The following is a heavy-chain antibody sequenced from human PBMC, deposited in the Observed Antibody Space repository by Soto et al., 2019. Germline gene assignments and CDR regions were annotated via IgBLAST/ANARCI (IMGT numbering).Heavy chain of an antibody. CDR3: AKDGPYYYGSGSYYGVDY. CDR1: GFTFSSYA. Sequence: EVQLVESGGDLVQPGGSLRLSCAASGFTFSSYAMHWVRQAPGEKMEYVSAISPDGGGTYYENSVKGRFIISRDNSKNTLYLHMGSLRAEDTAVYYCAKDGPYYYGSGSYYGVDYWGQGTLVTVSS. CDR2: ISPDGGGT. D-gene: IGHD3-10*01. J-gene: IGHJ4*02. V-gene: IGHV3-64*01.